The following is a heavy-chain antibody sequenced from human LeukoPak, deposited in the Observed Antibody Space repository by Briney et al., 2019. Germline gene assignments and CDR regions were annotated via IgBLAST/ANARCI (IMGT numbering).Heavy chain of an antibody. CDR2: ISSSSSYI. CDR3: ARGVFQVGGFVDSYDY. CDR1: GFTFSSYS. J-gene: IGHJ4*02. V-gene: IGHV3-21*01. Sequence: GGSLRLSCAASGFTFSSYSMNWVRQAPGKGLEWVSSISSSSSYIYYADSVKGRFTISRDNAKNSLYLQMNSLRAEDTAVYYCARGVFQVGGFVDSYDYWGQGTLVTVSS. D-gene: IGHD4-23*01.